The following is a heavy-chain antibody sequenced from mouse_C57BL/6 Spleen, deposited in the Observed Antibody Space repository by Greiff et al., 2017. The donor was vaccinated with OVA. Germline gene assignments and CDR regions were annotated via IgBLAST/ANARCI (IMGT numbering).Heavy chain of an antibody. CDR1: GYTFTSYW. CDR2: IDPSDSYT. Sequence: QVQLKQPGAELVRPGTSVKLSCKASGYTFTSYWMHWVKQRPGQGLEWIGVIDPSDSYTNYNQKFKGKATLTVDTSSSTAYMQLSSLTSEDSAVYYCASMVTAMDYWGQGTSVTVSS. J-gene: IGHJ4*01. CDR3: ASMVTAMDY. D-gene: IGHD2-2*01. V-gene: IGHV1-59*01.